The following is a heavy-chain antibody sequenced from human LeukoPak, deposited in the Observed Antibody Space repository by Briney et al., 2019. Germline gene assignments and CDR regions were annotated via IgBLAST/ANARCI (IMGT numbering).Heavy chain of an antibody. Sequence: SETLSLSCTVSGDSISSYYWSWIRQPPGKGLEWIGYIYYSGSTNYNPSLKSRVTISVDTSKNQFSLKLSSVTAADTAVYYCARRYCSGGSCSSFDYWGQGTLVTVSS. J-gene: IGHJ4*02. V-gene: IGHV4-59*01. CDR2: IYYSGST. CDR1: GDSISSYY. D-gene: IGHD2-15*01. CDR3: ARRYCSGGSCSSFDY.